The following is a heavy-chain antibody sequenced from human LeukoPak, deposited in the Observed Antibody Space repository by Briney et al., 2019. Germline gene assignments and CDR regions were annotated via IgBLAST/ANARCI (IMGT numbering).Heavy chain of an antibody. Sequence: GASVKVSCKASGGTFSSYAISWVRQAPGQGLEWMGGIIPIFGTANYAQKFQGRVTMTRNTSKSTAYMELSSLRSEDTAVYYCARAPIWGGMVTYYYMDVWGKGTTVTISS. CDR3: ARAPIWGGMVTYYYMDV. V-gene: IGHV1-69*05. J-gene: IGHJ6*03. CDR1: GGTFSSYA. D-gene: IGHD3-16*01. CDR2: IIPIFGTA.